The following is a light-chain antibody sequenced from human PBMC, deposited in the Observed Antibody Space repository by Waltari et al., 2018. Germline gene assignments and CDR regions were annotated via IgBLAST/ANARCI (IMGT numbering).Light chain of an antibody. J-gene: IGKJ4*01. CDR1: QSVLYNSNNKNY. CDR3: QQYYTTPFT. CDR2: WAS. Sequence: DFVMTQSPDSLAVSLGERATINCKSSQSVLYNSNNKNYLAWYQQKPGQPPKLPIYWASTRESGVPDRFTGSGSGTDFSLTISGLQAEDVAVYYCQQYYTTPFTFGGGTKVQIK. V-gene: IGKV4-1*01.